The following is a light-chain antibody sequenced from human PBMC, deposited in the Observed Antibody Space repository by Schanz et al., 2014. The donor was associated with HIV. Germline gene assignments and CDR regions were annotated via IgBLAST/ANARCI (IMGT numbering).Light chain of an antibody. Sequence: QSVLTQPASVSGSPGQSITISCTGTSSDVGRYNLVSWYQQYPGKAPKLMIYEISKWPSGVSNRFSGSKSGNTASLTISGLQAEDEADYYCSSYTSSSTLDGVFGGGTKLTVL. V-gene: IGLV2-14*02. CDR2: EIS. CDR3: SSYTSSSTLDGV. J-gene: IGLJ2*01. CDR1: SSDVGRYNL.